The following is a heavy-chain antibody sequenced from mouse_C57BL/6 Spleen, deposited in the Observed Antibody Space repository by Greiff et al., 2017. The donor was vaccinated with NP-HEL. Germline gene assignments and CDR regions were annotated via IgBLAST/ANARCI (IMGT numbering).Heavy chain of an antibody. CDR2: ISNGGGST. Sequence: KLMESGGGLVQPGGSLKLSCAASGFTFSDYYMYWVRQTPEKRLEWVAYISNGGGSTYYPDTVKGRFTISRDNAKNTLYLQMSRLKSEDTAMYYCARHTYYAMDYWGQGTSVTVSS. V-gene: IGHV5-12*01. J-gene: IGHJ4*01. CDR1: GFTFSDYY. CDR3: ARHTYYAMDY.